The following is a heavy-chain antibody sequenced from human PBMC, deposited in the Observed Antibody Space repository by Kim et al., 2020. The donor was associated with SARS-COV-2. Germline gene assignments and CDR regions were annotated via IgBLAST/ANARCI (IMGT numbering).Heavy chain of an antibody. D-gene: IGHD6-19*01. CDR3: AKRTAVAGPYFDY. CDR2: ISGSGGNT. Sequence: GGSLRLSCAASGFTFSSYAMSWVRQAPGKGLEWVSAISGSGGNTYYADSVKGRFTISRDNSKNTLYLQMNSLRAEDTALYYCAKRTAVAGPYFDYWGQGALVTVSS. V-gene: IGHV3-23*01. CDR1: GFTFSSYA. J-gene: IGHJ4*02.